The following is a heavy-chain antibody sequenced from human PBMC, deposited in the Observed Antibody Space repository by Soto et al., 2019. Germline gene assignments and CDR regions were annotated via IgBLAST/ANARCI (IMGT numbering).Heavy chain of an antibody. V-gene: IGHV1-3*05. J-gene: IGHJ6*02. Sequence: QVQLVQSGAEEKKPGASVKVSCKASGYTFTSYAMHWVRQAPGQRLEWMGWINAGNGNTKYSQKFQGRVTITRDTSASKAYMELSSLRSEDTAVYYCASPSIAVAGTSSHYYYGMDVWGQGTTVTVSS. CDR3: ASPSIAVAGTSSHYYYGMDV. CDR2: INAGNGNT. D-gene: IGHD6-19*01. CDR1: GYTFTSYA.